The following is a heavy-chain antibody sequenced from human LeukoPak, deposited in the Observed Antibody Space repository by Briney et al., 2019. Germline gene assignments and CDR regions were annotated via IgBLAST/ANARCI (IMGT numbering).Heavy chain of an antibody. CDR1: GFTFSSYS. V-gene: IGHV3-21*04. Sequence: GGSLRLSCAASGFTFSSYSMNWVRQAPGKGLEWVSSISSSSSYIYYADSVKGRFTISRDNAKNSLYLQMNSLRAEDTAVYYCARAPNWDRPFDSWGQGTLVTVSS. D-gene: IGHD7-27*01. CDR3: ARAPNWDRPFDS. J-gene: IGHJ4*02. CDR2: ISSSSSYI.